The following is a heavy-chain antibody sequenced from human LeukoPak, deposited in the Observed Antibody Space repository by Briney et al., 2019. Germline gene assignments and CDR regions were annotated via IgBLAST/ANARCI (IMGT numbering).Heavy chain of an antibody. Sequence: SVKVSCKASGGTFSSYAISWVRQAPGQGLEWMGRIIPLLGTANCAQKFQGRVTITTDESTSTAYMELSSLRSEDTAVYYCARQRLPVAGTPRLDYWGQGTLVTVSS. D-gene: IGHD6-19*01. CDR1: GGTFSSYA. CDR2: IIPLLGTA. CDR3: ARQRLPVAGTPRLDY. V-gene: IGHV1-69*11. J-gene: IGHJ4*02.